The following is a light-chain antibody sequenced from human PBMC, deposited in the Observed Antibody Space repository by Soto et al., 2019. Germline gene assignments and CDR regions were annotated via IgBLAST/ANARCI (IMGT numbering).Light chain of an antibody. CDR2: NNN. CDR1: SSNIGAGYD. V-gene: IGLV1-40*01. Sequence: QSVLTQPPSVSGAPGQRVTISCPGSSSNIGAGYDVHWYQRLPGTAPKVLIYNNNNRPSGVPDRFSGSKSGTSASLAITGLQAEDEADYYCQSYDSSLSGSYVFGTGTKLTVL. CDR3: QSYDSSLSGSYV. J-gene: IGLJ1*01.